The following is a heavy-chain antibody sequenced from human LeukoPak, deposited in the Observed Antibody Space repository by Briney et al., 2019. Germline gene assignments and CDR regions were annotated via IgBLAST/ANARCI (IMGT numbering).Heavy chain of an antibody. CDR1: GFTFSSYA. J-gene: IGHJ6*02. CDR3: ARDYYDSSGYLSMDV. D-gene: IGHD3-22*01. CDR2: ISYDGSNK. V-gene: IGHV3-30-3*01. Sequence: GGSLRLSCAASGFTFSSYAMHWVRQAPGKGLEWVAVISYDGSNKYYADSVKGRFTISRDNSKNTLYLQMNSLRAEDTAVYYCARDYYDSSGYLSMDVWGQGTTVTVSS.